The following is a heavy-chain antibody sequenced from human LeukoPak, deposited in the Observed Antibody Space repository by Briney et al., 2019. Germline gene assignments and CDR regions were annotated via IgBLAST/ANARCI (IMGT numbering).Heavy chain of an antibody. V-gene: IGHV5-51*01. Sequence: GESLKISCKGSGYSFTNYWIGWVRQMPEKGLEWMVIIYPGDSDTRYSPSFQGQVTISADKSISTAYLQWSSLKASDTAMYYCARRYDSSGYYYHFDYWGQGTLVTVSS. CDR3: ARRYDSSGYYYHFDY. CDR1: GYSFTNYW. J-gene: IGHJ4*02. D-gene: IGHD3-22*01. CDR2: IYPGDSDT.